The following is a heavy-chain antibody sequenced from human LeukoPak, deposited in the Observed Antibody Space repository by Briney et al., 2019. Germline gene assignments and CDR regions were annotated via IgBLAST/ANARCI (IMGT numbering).Heavy chain of an antibody. CDR3: ARGYCSSTSCYSAFDI. CDR1: GSTFSDYH. J-gene: IGHJ3*02. D-gene: IGHD2-2*01. CDR2: INTKSGDA. Sequence: ASVKVSCKASGSTFSDYHINWVRQASGQGPEWMGWINTKSGDAKYNQAFQGRVTMTRDTSISTAYMELSSLRSEDTAVYYCARGYCSSTSCYSAFDIWGQGTMVTVSS. V-gene: IGHV1-2*02.